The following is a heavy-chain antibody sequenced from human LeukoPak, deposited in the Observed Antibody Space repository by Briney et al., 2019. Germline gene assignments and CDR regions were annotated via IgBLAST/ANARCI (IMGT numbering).Heavy chain of an antibody. Sequence: GGSLRLSCAASGFTFSSYEMNWVRQAPGKGLEWVANIKRDGSEKYYVDSVKGRFTISRDNAKNSLYLQMNSLRAEEAAVYYCARGYGDSIHFDYWGQGTLVTVSS. D-gene: IGHD4-17*01. J-gene: IGHJ4*02. CDR2: IKRDGSEK. V-gene: IGHV3-7*04. CDR1: GFTFSSYE. CDR3: ARGYGDSIHFDY.